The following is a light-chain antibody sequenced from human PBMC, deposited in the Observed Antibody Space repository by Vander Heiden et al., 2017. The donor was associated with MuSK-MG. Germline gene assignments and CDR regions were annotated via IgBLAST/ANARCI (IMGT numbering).Light chain of an antibody. Sequence: GDRVTITCRASQSISSSLNWYQQKPGRAPKLLIYAASSLQSGVPSRFSGSGSGTDFTLTISRLQPEDFATYYCQQSDSTPWTFGQGSKVEIK. V-gene: IGKV1-39*01. CDR3: QQSDSTPWT. J-gene: IGKJ1*01. CDR2: AAS. CDR1: QSISSS.